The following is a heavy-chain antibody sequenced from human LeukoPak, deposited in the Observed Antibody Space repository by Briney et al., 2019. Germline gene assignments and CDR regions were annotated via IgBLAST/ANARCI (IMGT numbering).Heavy chain of an antibody. Sequence: PGGSLRLSCAASGFTFSSYWMHWVRQAPGKGLVWVSRINTDGSSTSYADSVKGRFTISRDNAKNTLYLQMNSLRAEDTAVYYCARAPGGSYWGAFDIWGQGTMVTVSS. D-gene: IGHD1-26*01. J-gene: IGHJ3*02. V-gene: IGHV3-74*01. CDR2: INTDGSST. CDR1: GFTFSSYW. CDR3: ARAPGGSYWGAFDI.